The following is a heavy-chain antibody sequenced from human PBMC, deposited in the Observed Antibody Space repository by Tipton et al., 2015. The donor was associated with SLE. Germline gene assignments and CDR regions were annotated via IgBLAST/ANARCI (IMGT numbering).Heavy chain of an antibody. V-gene: IGHV1-2*02. CDR2: IDPNSGGT. CDR3: ARGADGMGG. J-gene: IGHJ6*01. Sequence: QLVQSGAEVKKPGASVKVSCKTSGYTFTGYYLHWVRQAPGQGLEWMGWIDPNSGGTDYARNFQGRVTMTRDASITTAYMELTRLRSDDTAVYYCARGADGMGGWGQGTPVTLSS. CDR1: GYTFTGYY. D-gene: IGHD3-10*01.